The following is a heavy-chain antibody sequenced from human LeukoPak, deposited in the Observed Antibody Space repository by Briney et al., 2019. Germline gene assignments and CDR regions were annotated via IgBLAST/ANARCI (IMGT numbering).Heavy chain of an antibody. J-gene: IGHJ4*02. CDR1: GLTVSNNY. CDR3: ALGLVTDY. CDR2: IYSGGST. V-gene: IGHV3-66*01. D-gene: IGHD3-9*01. Sequence: GGSLRLSCAASGLTVSNNYMTWVRQAPGKGLEWVSVIYSGGSTYYADSVKGRFTISRDNSKNTLYLQMNSLRVEDTAVYYCALGLVTDYWGQGTLVTVSS.